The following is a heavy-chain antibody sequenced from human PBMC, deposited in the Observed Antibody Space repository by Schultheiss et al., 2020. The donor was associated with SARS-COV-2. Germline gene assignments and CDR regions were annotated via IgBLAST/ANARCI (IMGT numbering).Heavy chain of an antibody. CDR2: TYYRSKWYN. D-gene: IGHD3-22*01. Sequence: SQTLSLTCAISGDSVSSNSAAWNWIRQSPSRGLEWLGRTYYRSKWYNDYAVSVKSRITINPDTSKNQFSLQLNSVTPEDTAVYYCASTTYYYDSSGYSYNWFDPWGQGTLVTVSS. V-gene: IGHV6-1*01. CDR1: GDSVSSNSAA. J-gene: IGHJ5*02. CDR3: ASTTYYYDSSGYSYNWFDP.